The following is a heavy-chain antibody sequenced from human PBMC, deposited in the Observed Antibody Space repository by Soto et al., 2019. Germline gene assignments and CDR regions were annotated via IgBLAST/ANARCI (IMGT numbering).Heavy chain of an antibody. J-gene: IGHJ6*02. CDR1: GYSFISYW. CDR2: IYPGDSDT. D-gene: IGHD2-8*02. Sequence: GESLKISCKGSGYSFISYWIGWVRQMPGKGLEWMGIIYPGDSDTRYSPSFQGQVTMSADKSISTAYLQWSSLKASDSAIYYCARSGLYYGMDVWGQGTTVTVSS. V-gene: IGHV5-51*01. CDR3: ARSGLYYGMDV.